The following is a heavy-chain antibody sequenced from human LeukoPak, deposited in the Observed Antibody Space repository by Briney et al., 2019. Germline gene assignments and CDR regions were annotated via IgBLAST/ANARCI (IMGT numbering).Heavy chain of an antibody. Sequence: GASVKVSCKVSGYTLTELSMHWVRQAPGKGLEWMGGFDPEDGETIYAQKFQGRVTMTEDTSTDTAYMELSSLRSEDTAVYYCATLRAGRGYSLSFGVDYYGMDVWGQGTTVTVSS. D-gene: IGHD5-18*01. V-gene: IGHV1-24*01. CDR3: ATLRAGRGYSLSFGVDYYGMDV. CDR1: GYTLTELS. CDR2: FDPEDGET. J-gene: IGHJ6*02.